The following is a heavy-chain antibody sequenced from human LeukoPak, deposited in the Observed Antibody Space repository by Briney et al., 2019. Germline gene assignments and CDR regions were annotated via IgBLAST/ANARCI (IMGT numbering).Heavy chain of an antibody. V-gene: IGHV4-4*09. Sequence: SETLSLTCTVSGGSISSYYWSWIRQPPGQGLEWIAYIHSSGYTNYNPSLQSRVTISVDTSKNQFSLKVGSVTAADTAVYYCAKRQGPNSGSYDYFDPWGQGTLVTVSS. J-gene: IGHJ5*02. CDR1: GGSISSYY. D-gene: IGHD1-26*01. CDR2: IHSSGYT. CDR3: AKRQGPNSGSYDYFDP.